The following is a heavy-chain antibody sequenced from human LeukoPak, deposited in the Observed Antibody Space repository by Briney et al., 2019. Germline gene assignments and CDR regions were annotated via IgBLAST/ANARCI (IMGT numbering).Heavy chain of an antibody. Sequence: ASVKVSCKASGYTFTSYGISWVRQAPGQGLEWMGWISAYNGNTNYAQKLQGRVTMTTDTSTSTAYMELRSLRSDDTAVYYCAGGDIVVVPAAVDYWGQGTLVTVSS. V-gene: IGHV1-18*01. CDR2: ISAYNGNT. J-gene: IGHJ4*02. CDR3: AGGDIVVVPAAVDY. D-gene: IGHD2-2*01. CDR1: GYTFTSYG.